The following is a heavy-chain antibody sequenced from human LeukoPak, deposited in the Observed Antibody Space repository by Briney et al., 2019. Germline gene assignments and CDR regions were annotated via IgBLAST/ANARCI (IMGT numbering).Heavy chain of an antibody. Sequence: ASVKVSCKASGYTFTSYAMHWVRQAPGQRLEWMGWINAGNGNTKYSQKFQGRVTITRDTSASTAYMELSSLRSEDTAVYYCARVGTPDYGSGEEDAFDIWGQGTMVTVSS. D-gene: IGHD3-10*01. J-gene: IGHJ3*02. CDR3: ARVGTPDYGSGEEDAFDI. CDR2: INAGNGNT. CDR1: GYTFTSYA. V-gene: IGHV1-3*01.